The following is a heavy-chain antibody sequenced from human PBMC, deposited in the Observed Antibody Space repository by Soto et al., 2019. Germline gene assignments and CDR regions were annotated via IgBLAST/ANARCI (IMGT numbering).Heavy chain of an antibody. J-gene: IGHJ4*02. CDR3: AKGAIRGYSYDYYFDY. CDR1: GFTFSSYG. V-gene: IGHV3-30*18. CDR2: ISYDGSNK. Sequence: QVQLVESGGGVVQPGRSPRLSCAASGFTFSSYGMHWVRQAPGKGLEWVAVISYDGSNKYYADSVKGRFTISRDNSKNTLYLQMNSLRAEDTAVYYCAKGAIRGYSYDYYFDYWGQGTLVTVSS. D-gene: IGHD5-18*01.